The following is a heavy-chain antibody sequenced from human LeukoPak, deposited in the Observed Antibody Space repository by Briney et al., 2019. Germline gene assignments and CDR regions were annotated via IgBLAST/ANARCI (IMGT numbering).Heavy chain of an antibody. CDR3: ADFGSGSYCFDY. CDR2: ISYDESSK. CDR1: GFTFSIYG. V-gene: IGHV3-30*03. Sequence: GGSLRLSCAASGFTFSIYGMHWVRQAPGKGLEWVAVISYDESSKYYADSVKGRFTISKDNSKNTLYLQMDSLRAEDTAIYYCADFGSGSYCFDYWGQGTLVTVSS. D-gene: IGHD3-10*01. J-gene: IGHJ4*02.